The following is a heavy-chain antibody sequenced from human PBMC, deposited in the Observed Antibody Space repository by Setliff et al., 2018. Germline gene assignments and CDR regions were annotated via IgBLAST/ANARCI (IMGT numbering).Heavy chain of an antibody. CDR2: ISGSGAI. CDR3: TKGGYSGYSGYFDY. D-gene: IGHD3-22*01. J-gene: IGHJ4*02. CDR1: GFTFSNYA. Sequence: GGSLRLSCAASGFTFSNYAMSWVRQAPGKGLEWVSAISGSGAISYADSVKGRFTVSRDNSNNALYLQMNSLRAEDTAIYYCTKGGYSGYSGYFDYWGQGTLVTVSS. V-gene: IGHV3-23*01.